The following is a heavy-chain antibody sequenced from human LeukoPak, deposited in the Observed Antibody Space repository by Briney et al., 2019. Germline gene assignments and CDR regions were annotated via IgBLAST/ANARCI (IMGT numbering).Heavy chain of an antibody. Sequence: SETLSLTCTVSGGCISSSSYYWGWIRQPPGKGLEWIGSIYYSGSTYYNPSLKSRVTISVDTSKNQFSLKLSSVTAADTAVYYCARGGWNKFDYWGQGTLVTVSS. V-gene: IGHV4-39*07. J-gene: IGHJ4*02. CDR2: IYYSGST. CDR1: GGCISSSSYY. CDR3: ARGGWNKFDY. D-gene: IGHD3-22*01.